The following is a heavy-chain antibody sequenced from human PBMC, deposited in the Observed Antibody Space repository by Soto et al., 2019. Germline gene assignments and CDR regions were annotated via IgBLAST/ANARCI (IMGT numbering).Heavy chain of an antibody. V-gene: IGHV1-18*01. D-gene: IGHD2-15*01. Sequence: GASVKVSCKASGYTFTSYGISWVRQAPGQGLDWMGWISAYNGNTNYAQKLQGRVTMTTDTSTSTAYMELRSLRSDDTAVYYCASVVGAVTPSTPRPSLFAPSGQRTLVPGS. CDR3: ASVVGAVTPSTPRPSLFAP. CDR1: GYTFTSYG. CDR2: ISAYNGNT. J-gene: IGHJ5*02.